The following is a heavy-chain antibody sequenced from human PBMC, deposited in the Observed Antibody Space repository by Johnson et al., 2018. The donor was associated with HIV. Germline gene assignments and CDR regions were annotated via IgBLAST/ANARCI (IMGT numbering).Heavy chain of an antibody. D-gene: IGHD6-13*01. Sequence: MLLVESGGGLVQPGGSLRLSCAASGFTFSSYAMHWVRQAPGKGLEWVANIKQDGSEKYYLDSVKGRFTISRDNSKNTLYLQMNSLRDEDTAVYYCAREDGDSISWAGAFDIWGQGTMVTVSS. J-gene: IGHJ3*02. CDR3: AREDGDSISWAGAFDI. CDR2: IKQDGSEK. V-gene: IGHV3-7*03. CDR1: GFTFSSYA.